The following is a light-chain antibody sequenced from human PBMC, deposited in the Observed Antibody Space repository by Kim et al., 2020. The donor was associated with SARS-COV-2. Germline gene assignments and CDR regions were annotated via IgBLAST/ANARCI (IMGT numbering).Light chain of an antibody. CDR1: SRDVGAYNR. Sequence: QSITISCTGTSRDVGAYNRVSWYQQHPGKAPKLMIFDVSDRPSGVSNRFSGSKSDNTASLTISGLQAEDEADYFCSSLTSGSTSVVFGGGTQLTVL. CDR2: DVS. V-gene: IGLV2-14*03. CDR3: SSLTSGSTSVV. J-gene: IGLJ2*01.